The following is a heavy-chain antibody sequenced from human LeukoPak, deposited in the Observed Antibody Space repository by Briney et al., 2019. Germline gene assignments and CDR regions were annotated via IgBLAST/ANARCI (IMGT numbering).Heavy chain of an antibody. CDR2: ISDIDGYT. Sequence: PGGSLRLSCAASGFTFSTYAMGWVRQAPGKGLEWVSTISDIDGYTYYADSVKGRFTISRDNSKNTLYLQMNSLRAEDTAVYYCAKDLSPGGPVYYFDYWGQGTLVTVSS. CDR3: AKDLSPGGPVYYFDY. V-gene: IGHV3-23*01. CDR1: GFTFSTYA. D-gene: IGHD1-14*01. J-gene: IGHJ4*02.